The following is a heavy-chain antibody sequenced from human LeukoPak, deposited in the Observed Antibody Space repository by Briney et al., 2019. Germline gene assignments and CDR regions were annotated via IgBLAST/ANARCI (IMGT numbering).Heavy chain of an antibody. D-gene: IGHD5-18*01. CDR1: GFTFDDYA. CDR2: ISGDGGST. V-gene: IGHV3-43*02. J-gene: IGHJ4*02. CDR3: AKDIGGFSYAADY. Sequence: GGSLRLSCAASGFTFDDYAMHWVRQAPGKGLQWVFLISGDGGSTYYADSVKGRFTISRDNNRNSLYLQMNSLRTEDTALYYCAKDIGGFSYAADYWGQGTLVTVSS.